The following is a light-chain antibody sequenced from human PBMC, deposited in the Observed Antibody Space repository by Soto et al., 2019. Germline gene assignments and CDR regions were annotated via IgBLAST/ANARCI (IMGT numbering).Light chain of an antibody. V-gene: IGKV1-39*01. Sequence: DIQMTQSPASLSASVGDRVTITCRASQAINKNLNWYRHKLGTAPELLIYDASDSQAGVPSRFSGSGSGADFTLIISGLQPEDFATYYCQQSYNSPYTFGQGTKLEIK. CDR2: DAS. J-gene: IGKJ2*01. CDR1: QAINKN. CDR3: QQSYNSPYT.